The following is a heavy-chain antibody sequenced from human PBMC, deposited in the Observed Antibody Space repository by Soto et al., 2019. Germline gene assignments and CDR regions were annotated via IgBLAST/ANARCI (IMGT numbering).Heavy chain of an antibody. CDR3: ARXVYDILTGYYGPRWFDP. CDR2: IIPIFGTA. V-gene: IGHV1-69*13. D-gene: IGHD3-9*01. CDR1: GGTFSSYA. J-gene: IGHJ5*02. Sequence: SVKVSCKVSGGTFSSYAISWVRQAPGQGLEWMGGIIPIFGTANYAQKFQGRVTITADESTSTAYMELSSLRSEDTAVYYCARXVYDILTGYYGPRWFDPWGQGTLVTVSS.